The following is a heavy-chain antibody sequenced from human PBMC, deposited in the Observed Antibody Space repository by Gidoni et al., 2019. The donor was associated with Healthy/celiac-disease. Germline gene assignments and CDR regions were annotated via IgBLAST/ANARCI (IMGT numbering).Heavy chain of an antibody. D-gene: IGHD6-13*01. CDR2: ISSSSSTI. CDR3: ARALIIAGGKYFDY. CDR1: GFTFSSYS. V-gene: IGHV3-48*02. Sequence: EVQLVESGGGLVQPGGSLSLSCAASGFTFSSYSMNWVRQAPGKGLEWVSYISSSSSTIYYADSVKGRFTISRDNAKNSLYLQMNSLRDEDTAVYYCARALIIAGGKYFDYWGQGTLVTVSS. J-gene: IGHJ4*02.